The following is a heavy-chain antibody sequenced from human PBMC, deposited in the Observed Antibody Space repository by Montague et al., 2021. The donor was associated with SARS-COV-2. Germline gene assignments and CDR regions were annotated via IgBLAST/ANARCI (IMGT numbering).Heavy chain of an antibody. CDR2: ITGSGSTT. V-gene: IGHV3-23*01. J-gene: IGHJ6*04. D-gene: IGHD2-21*02. CDR3: ARRRIKDILLVLPAPHLDV. CDR1: DFTFSDYS. Sequence: YRSLSLAASDFTFSDYSMTWVRQAPGKGLEWVSFITGSGSTTYYADSVKGRFTISRDNSRSTLYLQMNSLRVEDTAVYYCARRRIKDILLVLPAPHLDVWGKGTTVTVSS.